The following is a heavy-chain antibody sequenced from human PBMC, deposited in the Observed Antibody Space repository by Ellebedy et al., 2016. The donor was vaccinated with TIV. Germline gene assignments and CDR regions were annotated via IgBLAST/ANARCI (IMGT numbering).Heavy chain of an antibody. Sequence: SETLSLTXAVYGESFSDYYWSWIRQPPWKGLEWIGDINHSGSTNFNPSLKSRLTMSLDTSKNQFSLKLSSVTAADTAIYYCARGRGTAVAASRGYFDYWGQGTLVTVSS. CDR1: GESFSDYY. V-gene: IGHV4-34*01. CDR2: INHSGST. CDR3: ARGRGTAVAASRGYFDY. D-gene: IGHD6-19*01. J-gene: IGHJ4*02.